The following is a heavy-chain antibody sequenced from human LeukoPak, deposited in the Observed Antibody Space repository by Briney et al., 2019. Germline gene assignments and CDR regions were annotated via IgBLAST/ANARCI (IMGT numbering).Heavy chain of an antibody. D-gene: IGHD4-17*01. V-gene: IGHV4-59*08. CDR1: GGSISSYY. Sequence: SETLSLTCTVSGGSISSYYWSWIRQPPGKGLEWIGYIYYSGSTNYNPSLKSRVTISVDTSKNQFSLKLSSVTAPDTAVYYCARAPFDYGEGEFDNWGQGTLVTVSS. J-gene: IGHJ4*03. CDR3: ARAPFDYGEGEFDN. CDR2: IYYSGST.